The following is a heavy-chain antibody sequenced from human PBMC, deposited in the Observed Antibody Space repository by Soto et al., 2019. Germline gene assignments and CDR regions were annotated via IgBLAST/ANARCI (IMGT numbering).Heavy chain of an antibody. CDR1: GFTFSSYG. Sequence: LRLSCAASGFTFSSYGMHWVRQAPGKGLEWVAVIWYDGSNKYYADSVKGRFTISRDNSKNTLYLQMNSLRAEDTAVYYCARDHITVAGTAGPNYYYYGMDVWGQGTTVTVSS. CDR2: IWYDGSNK. CDR3: ARDHITVAGTAGPNYYYYGMDV. J-gene: IGHJ6*02. V-gene: IGHV3-33*01. D-gene: IGHD6-19*01.